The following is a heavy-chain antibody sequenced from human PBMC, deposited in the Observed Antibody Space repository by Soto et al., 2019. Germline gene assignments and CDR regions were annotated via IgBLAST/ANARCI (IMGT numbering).Heavy chain of an antibody. D-gene: IGHD6-13*01. V-gene: IGHV1-69*01. J-gene: IGHJ4*02. CDR2: IIPIFGTA. CDR3: ARDSSSWYGVRYFDY. Sequence: QVQLVQSGAEVKKPGSSVKVSCKASGGTFSSYAISWVRQAPGQGLEWMGGIIPIFGTANYAQKFQGRVAITADESTSTAYMELRSLRSEDTAVYYCARDSSSWYGVRYFDYWGQGTLVTVSS. CDR1: GGTFSSYA.